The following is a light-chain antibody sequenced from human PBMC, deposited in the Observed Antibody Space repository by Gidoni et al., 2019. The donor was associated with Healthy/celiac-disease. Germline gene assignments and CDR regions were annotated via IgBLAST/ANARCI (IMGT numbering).Light chain of an antibody. CDR3: QPYGSSPRT. Sequence: EIVLTQSPGTLSLSPGERATLSCRASQSVSSSYLAWYQQKPGQAPRLLIYGASSRATGIPDRFSGSGSGTDFTLTISRLEPEDFAVYYCQPYGSSPRTFGQGTKREIK. V-gene: IGKV3-20*01. J-gene: IGKJ2*01. CDR2: GAS. CDR1: QSVSSSY.